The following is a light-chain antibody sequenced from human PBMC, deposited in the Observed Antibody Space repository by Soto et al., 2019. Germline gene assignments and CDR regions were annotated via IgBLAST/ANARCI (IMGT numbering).Light chain of an antibody. Sequence: QSALTQPASVSGSPGQSITISCTGTSSDVGGYNYVSWYQHHPGKAPKLMISQVTNRPSGVSNRFSGSKSGNTASLTISGLQAVDEADYYCSSFTSSTAVVFGGGTKLTVL. CDR1: SSDVGGYNY. J-gene: IGLJ2*01. CDR3: SSFTSSTAVV. CDR2: QVT. V-gene: IGLV2-14*01.